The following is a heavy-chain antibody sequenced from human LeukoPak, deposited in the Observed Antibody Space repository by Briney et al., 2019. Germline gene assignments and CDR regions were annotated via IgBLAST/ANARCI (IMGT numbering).Heavy chain of an antibody. J-gene: IGHJ4*02. CDR1: GYTFTSYF. Sequence: ASVKVSCKASGYTFTSYFVHWVRQAPGRGLEWMGIINPSGGSTSYAQKFQGRVTMTRDTSTSTVYMELSRLRSEDTAVYYCARSEGYYGSGSYSDYWGQGTLVTVSS. CDR3: ARSEGYYGSGSYSDY. CDR2: INPSGGST. V-gene: IGHV1-46*01. D-gene: IGHD3-10*01.